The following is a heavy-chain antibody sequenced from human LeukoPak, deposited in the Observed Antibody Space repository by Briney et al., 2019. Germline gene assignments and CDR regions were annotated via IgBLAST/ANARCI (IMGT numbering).Heavy chain of an antibody. Sequence: ASVKVSCKVSGYTLTELSMHWVRQAPGKGLEWMGGFDPEDGETIYAQKFQGRVTMTEDTSTDTAYMELSSLRSEDTAVYYCATAVSVQQQLVPTYFDYWGQGTLVTVSS. D-gene: IGHD6-13*01. V-gene: IGHV1-24*01. J-gene: IGHJ4*02. CDR3: ATAVSVQQQLVPTYFDY. CDR1: GYTLTELS. CDR2: FDPEDGET.